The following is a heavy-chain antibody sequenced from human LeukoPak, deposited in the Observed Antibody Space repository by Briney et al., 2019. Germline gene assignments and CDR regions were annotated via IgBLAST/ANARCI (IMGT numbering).Heavy chain of an antibody. D-gene: IGHD1-1*01. V-gene: IGHV3-66*02. CDR1: GFTVSSNY. J-gene: IGHJ6*03. Sequence: PGGSLRLSCAASGFTVSSNYMSWVRQAPGKGLEWVSVIYSGGSTYYADSVKGRFTISRDNSNNTLYLQMNSLRAEDTAVYYCARGNYYYYYYMDVWGKGTTVTVSS. CDR2: IYSGGST. CDR3: ARGNYYYYYYMDV.